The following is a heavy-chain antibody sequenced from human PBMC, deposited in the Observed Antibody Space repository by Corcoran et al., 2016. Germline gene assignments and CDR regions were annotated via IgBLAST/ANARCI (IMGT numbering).Heavy chain of an antibody. D-gene: IGHD4-17*01. CDR2: IDPSDSYT. CDR3: ARRSWSTVAPADY. J-gene: IGHJ4*02. CDR1: GYSFTSYW. Sequence: DVQLVQSGAEVKKPGASLRISCKGSGYSFTSYWISWVRQMPGKGLEWMGRIDPSDSYTNYSPSFQGHVTISSDKSISTAYLQWSSLKASDTAMYYWARRSWSTVAPADYWGQGTVVTVSS. V-gene: IGHV5-10-1*03.